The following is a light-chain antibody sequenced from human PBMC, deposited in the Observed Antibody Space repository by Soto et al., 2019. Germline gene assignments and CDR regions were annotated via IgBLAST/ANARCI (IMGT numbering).Light chain of an antibody. J-gene: IGKJ1*01. Sequence: DIQMTQSPSSLSASIGDRVTITCRASQSISSYLAWYQQKPGKAPKLLIYAASTLQSGVPSRFSGSGSGTEFTLTISSLQPEDFATYYCQQLNSYPPWTFGQGTKVDIK. V-gene: IGKV1-9*01. CDR3: QQLNSYPPWT. CDR1: QSISSY. CDR2: AAS.